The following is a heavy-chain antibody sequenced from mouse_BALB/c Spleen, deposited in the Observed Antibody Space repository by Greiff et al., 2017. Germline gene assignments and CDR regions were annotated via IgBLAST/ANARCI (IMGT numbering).Heavy chain of an antibody. CDR3: AREGATMITTRAYYAMDY. CDR1: GYAFTNYL. J-gene: IGHJ4*01. CDR2: INPGSGGT. V-gene: IGHV1-54*01. D-gene: IGHD2-4*01. Sequence: VQLQQSGAELVRPGTSVKVSCKASGYAFTNYLIEWVKQRPGQGLEWIGVINPGSGGTNYNEKFKGKATLTADKSSSTAYMQLSSLTSDDSAVYFCAREGATMITTRAYYAMDYWGQGTSVTVSS.